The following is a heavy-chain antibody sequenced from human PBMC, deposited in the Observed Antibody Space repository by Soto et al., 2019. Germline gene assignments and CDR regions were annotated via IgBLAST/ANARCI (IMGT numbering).Heavy chain of an antibody. J-gene: IGHJ4*02. D-gene: IGHD3-22*01. CDR1: GFTFSDHY. CDR3: ASSPDDSSGY. CDR2: TRNKANSYTT. V-gene: IGHV3-72*01. Sequence: EVQLVESGGGLVQPGGSLRLSCAASGFTFSDHYMDWVRQAPGKGLEWVGRTRNKANSYTTEYAASVKGRFTISRDDSKNSLYLQMNSLKTEDTAVYYCASSPDDSSGYWGQGTLVTVSS.